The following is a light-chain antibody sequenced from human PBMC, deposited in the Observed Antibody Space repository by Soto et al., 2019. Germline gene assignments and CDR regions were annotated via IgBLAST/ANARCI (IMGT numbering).Light chain of an antibody. Sequence: EIVMTQSPATLSVSPGERATLSCRASQSISSKLGWYQQRPGQAPRLLIYGASTRATGIPARFSGSGSGTEVHLTISSPQPEDSAVYYCQQYNSWTTITFGQGTRLEIK. CDR2: GAS. CDR1: QSISSK. CDR3: QQYNSWTTIT. V-gene: IGKV3-15*01. J-gene: IGKJ5*01.